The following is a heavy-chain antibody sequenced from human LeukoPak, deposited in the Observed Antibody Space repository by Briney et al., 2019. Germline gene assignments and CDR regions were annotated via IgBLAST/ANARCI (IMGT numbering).Heavy chain of an antibody. Sequence: SETLSLTCTVSGGSISSGSYYWSWIRQPAGKGLEWIGRIYTSGSTNYNPSLKSRVTLSLDTSKNRFSLQLSSVTAADTAVYYCARGRRYFDGSPPKNYYYYYMDVWGKGTTVTISS. CDR2: IYTSGST. V-gene: IGHV4-61*02. CDR1: GGSISSGSYY. J-gene: IGHJ6*03. D-gene: IGHD3-9*01. CDR3: ARGRRYFDGSPPKNYYYYYMDV.